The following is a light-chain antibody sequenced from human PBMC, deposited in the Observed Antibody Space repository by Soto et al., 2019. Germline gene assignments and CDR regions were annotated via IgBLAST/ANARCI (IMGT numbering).Light chain of an antibody. Sequence: QSALTQPASVSGSPGQSITISCTGTSSDVGGYNYVSWYQQHPGKAPKLMIYDVTNRPSGVSNRFSGSKSVNTASLTISGLQAEDEADYYCISYTSSSTVVFGGGTQLTVL. CDR1: SSDVGGYNY. CDR3: ISYTSSSTVV. J-gene: IGLJ3*02. CDR2: DVT. V-gene: IGLV2-14*03.